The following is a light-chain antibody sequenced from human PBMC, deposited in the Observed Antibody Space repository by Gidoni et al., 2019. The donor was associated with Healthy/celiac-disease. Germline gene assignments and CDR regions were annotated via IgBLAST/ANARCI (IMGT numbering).Light chain of an antibody. Sequence: SVLTQPPSASVTPGQRVTISCSGSSSNIGSNTVNWYQQLPGTAPKLLIYSNNQRPSGVPDRFSGSKSGTSASLAISGLQSEDEADYDCAAWDDSLNGFWVFGGGTKLTVL. CDR2: SNN. J-gene: IGLJ3*02. CDR1: SSNIGSNT. CDR3: AAWDDSLNGFWV. V-gene: IGLV1-44*01.